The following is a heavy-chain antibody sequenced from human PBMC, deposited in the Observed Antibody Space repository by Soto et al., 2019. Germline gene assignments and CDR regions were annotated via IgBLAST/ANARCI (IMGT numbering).Heavy chain of an antibody. CDR2: ISYDGSNK. CDR1: GFTFSSYA. CDR3: ARDDSSGSDAFDI. D-gene: IGHD3-22*01. Sequence: GGSLRLSCAASGFTFSSYAMHWFRQAPGKGLEWVAVISYDGSNKYYADSVKGRFTISRDNSKNTLYLQMSSLGIEDTAVFYCARDDSSGSDAFDIWGQGTMVTVSS. J-gene: IGHJ3*02. V-gene: IGHV3-30-3*01.